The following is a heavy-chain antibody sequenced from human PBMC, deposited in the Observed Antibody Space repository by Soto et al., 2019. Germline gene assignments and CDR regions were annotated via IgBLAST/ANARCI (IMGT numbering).Heavy chain of an antibody. CDR2: INPSGGST. J-gene: IGHJ5*02. CDR3: ARAAHDAYSPSAP. Sequence: ASVKVSCKASGYTFTSYYMHWVRQAPGQGLEWMGIINPSGGSTSYAQKFQGRVTMTRDTSTSTVYMELSSLRSEDTAVYYCARAAHDAYSPSAPWRQGTLVTVS. CDR1: GYTFTSYY. V-gene: IGHV1-46*03. D-gene: IGHD2-21*01.